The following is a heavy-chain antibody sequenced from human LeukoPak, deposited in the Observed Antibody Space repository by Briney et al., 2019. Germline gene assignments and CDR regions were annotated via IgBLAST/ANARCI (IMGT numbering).Heavy chain of an antibody. CDR3: ASGLFYMDV. Sequence: SETLSITCTVSGGSISSSSYYWGWIRQPPGKGLEWIGSIYYSGSTYYNPSLKSRVTISVDTSKNQFSLKLSSVTAADTAVYYCASGLFYMDVWGKGTTVTVSS. CDR1: GGSISSSSYY. J-gene: IGHJ6*03. V-gene: IGHV4-39*01. D-gene: IGHD6-25*01. CDR2: IYYSGST.